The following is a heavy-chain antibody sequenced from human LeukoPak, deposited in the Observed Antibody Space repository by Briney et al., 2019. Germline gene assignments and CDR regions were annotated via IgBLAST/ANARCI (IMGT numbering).Heavy chain of an antibody. J-gene: IGHJ4*02. CDR3: ASSAARRSPLDY. CDR1: GYTFTGYY. D-gene: IGHD6-6*01. Sequence: ASVKVSCKASGYTFTGYYMHWVRQAPGQGLEWMGWINPNSGGTNYAQKFQGRVTMTRGTSISTAYMELSRLRSDDTAVYYCASSAARRSPLDYWGQGTLVTVSS. V-gene: IGHV1-2*02. CDR2: INPNSGGT.